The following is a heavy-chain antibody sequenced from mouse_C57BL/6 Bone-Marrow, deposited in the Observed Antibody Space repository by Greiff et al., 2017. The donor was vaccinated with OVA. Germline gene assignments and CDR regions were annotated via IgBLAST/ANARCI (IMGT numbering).Heavy chain of an antibody. V-gene: IGHV5-12*01. Sequence: EVKLVESGGGLVQPGGSLKLSCAASGFTFSDYYMYWVRQTPEKRLEWVAYISNGGGSTYYPDTVKGRFTISRDNAKNTLYLQMSRLKSEDTAMYYCARPLYSSAWFAYWGQGTLVTVSA. CDR2: ISNGGGST. CDR3: ARPLYSSAWFAY. J-gene: IGHJ3*01. D-gene: IGHD2-12*01. CDR1: GFTFSDYY.